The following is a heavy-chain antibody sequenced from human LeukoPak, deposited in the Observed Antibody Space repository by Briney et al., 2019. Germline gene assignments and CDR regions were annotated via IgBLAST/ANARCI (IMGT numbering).Heavy chain of an antibody. J-gene: IGHJ4*02. CDR3: AKRGVVIRVILVGFHKEAYYFDS. CDR1: GFTFSSYA. D-gene: IGHD3-22*01. Sequence: GGSLRLSCAASGFTFSSYAMHWVRQAPGKGLQWVAAISHDGSEKFYADSVKGRLTISRDNSKNTLFLQMNSLRAEDTAVYFCAKRGVVIRVILVGFHKEAYYFDSWGQGALVTVSS. V-gene: IGHV3-30*01. CDR2: ISHDGSEK.